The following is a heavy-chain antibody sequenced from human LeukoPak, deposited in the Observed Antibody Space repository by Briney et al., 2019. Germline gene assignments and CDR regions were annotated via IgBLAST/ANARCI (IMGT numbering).Heavy chain of an antibody. J-gene: IGHJ4*02. CDR3: AKDFELGAARPGYVDY. CDR2: IRYDGSNK. Sequence: HPGGSLRLSCAASGFTFSSYAMHWVRQAPGKGLEWVAFIRYDGSNKYYADSVKGRFTISRDNSKNTLYLQMNSLRAGDTAVYYCAKDFELGAARPGYVDYWGQGTLVTVSS. V-gene: IGHV3-30*02. D-gene: IGHD6-6*01. CDR1: GFTFSSYA.